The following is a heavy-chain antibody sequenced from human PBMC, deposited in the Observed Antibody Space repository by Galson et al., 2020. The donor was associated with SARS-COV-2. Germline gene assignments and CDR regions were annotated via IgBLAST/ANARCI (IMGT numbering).Heavy chain of an antibody. CDR2: IYYSGST. CDR1: GGSISSGGYY. CDR3: ARGGGVAALPFDP. V-gene: IGHV4-31*03. Sequence: SQTLSLTCTVSGGSISSGGYYWSWLRQHPGKGLEWIGYIYYSGSTYYNPSLKSRVTISVDTSKNQFYLKLSSVTAADTAVYYCARGGGVAALPFDPWGQGTLVTVSS. J-gene: IGHJ5*02. D-gene: IGHD6-19*01.